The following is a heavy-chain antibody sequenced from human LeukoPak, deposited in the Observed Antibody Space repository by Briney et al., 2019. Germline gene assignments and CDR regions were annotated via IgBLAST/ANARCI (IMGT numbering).Heavy chain of an antibody. CDR3: ARAVVPAALVYYYGMDV. V-gene: IGHV1-2*02. CDR2: INPNSGGT. D-gene: IGHD2-2*01. CDR1: GYTFTGYY. J-gene: IGHJ6*02. Sequence: ASVKVSCKASGYTFTGYYMHWVRQAPGQGLEWMGWINPNSGGTNYAQKFQGGVTMTRDTSISTAYMELSRLRSDDTAVYYCARAVVPAALVYYYGMDVWGQGTTVTVSS.